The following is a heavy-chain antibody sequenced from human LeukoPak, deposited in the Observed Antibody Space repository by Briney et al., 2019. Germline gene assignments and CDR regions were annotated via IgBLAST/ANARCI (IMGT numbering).Heavy chain of an antibody. Sequence: GGSLRLSCAASGFTFSSYSMNWVRQAPGKGLEWVSSISSSSSYIYYADSVKGRFTISRDNAKNSLYLQMNSLRAEDTAVYYCARVSLNYYGSGSYPFFDYWGQGTLVTVSS. D-gene: IGHD3-10*01. CDR1: GFTFSSYS. CDR2: ISSSSSYI. CDR3: ARVSLNYYGSGSYPFFDY. J-gene: IGHJ4*02. V-gene: IGHV3-21*01.